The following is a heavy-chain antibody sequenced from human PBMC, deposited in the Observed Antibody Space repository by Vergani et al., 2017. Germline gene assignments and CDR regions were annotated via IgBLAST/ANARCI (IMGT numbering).Heavy chain of an antibody. CDR1: GFTFSSYS. J-gene: IGHJ4*02. V-gene: IGHV3-48*04. Sequence: EVQLVESGGGLVQPGGSLRLSCAASGFTFSSYSMNWVRQAPGKGLEWVSGISWNSGSIGYADSVKGRFTISRDNAKNSLYLQMNSLRAEDTAVYYCARDLSLGMDYWGQGTLVTVSS. CDR3: ARDLSLGMDY. CDR2: ISWNSGSI. D-gene: IGHD6-13*01.